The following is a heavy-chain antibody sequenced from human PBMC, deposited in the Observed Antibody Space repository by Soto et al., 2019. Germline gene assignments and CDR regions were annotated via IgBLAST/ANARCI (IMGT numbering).Heavy chain of an antibody. CDR1: GYTFTSYY. Sequence: ASVKVSCKASGYTFTSYYMHWVRQAPGQGLEWMGIINPSGGSTSYAQKFQGRVTMTRDTSTSTVYMELSSLRSEDTAVYYCAREVSSSSWYVPATYGMDVWGQGTTVTVSS. J-gene: IGHJ6*02. D-gene: IGHD6-13*01. CDR2: INPSGGST. V-gene: IGHV1-46*01. CDR3: AREVSSSSWYVPATYGMDV.